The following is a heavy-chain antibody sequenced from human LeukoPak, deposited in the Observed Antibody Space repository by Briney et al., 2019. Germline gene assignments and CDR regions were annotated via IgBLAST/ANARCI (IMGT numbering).Heavy chain of an antibody. CDR2: IYYSGST. J-gene: IGHJ6*02. D-gene: IGHD3-22*01. Sequence: SSETLSLTCTVSGGSINNYYWSWIRQPPGKGLEWIGYIYYSGSTNYNPSLKSRVTISVDTSKNQFSLKMSSVTAADTAVYYCARGHRFYYDSSGYYYPAGYYYGMDVWGQGTTVTVSS. V-gene: IGHV4-59*01. CDR3: ARGHRFYYDSSGYYYPAGYYYGMDV. CDR1: GGSINNYY.